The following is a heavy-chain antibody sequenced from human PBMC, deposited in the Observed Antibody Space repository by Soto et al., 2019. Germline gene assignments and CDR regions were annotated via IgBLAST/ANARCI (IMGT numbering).Heavy chain of an antibody. CDR1: GYSFTNSA. Sequence: GASVKVSCKASGYSFTNSAIHWLRQAPGQRLEWMGLINAGSGSAKYSQKFQGRVTMTRDTSTSTVYMELSSLRSEDTAVYYCARGGYNWNDFLSYWGQGTLVTVSS. CDR3: ARGGYNWNDFLSY. CDR2: INAGSGSA. J-gene: IGHJ4*02. V-gene: IGHV1-3*01. D-gene: IGHD1-20*01.